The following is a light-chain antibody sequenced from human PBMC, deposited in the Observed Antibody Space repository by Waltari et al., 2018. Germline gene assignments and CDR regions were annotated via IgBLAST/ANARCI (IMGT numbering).Light chain of an antibody. V-gene: IGLV2-14*03. CDR2: DVS. Sequence: QSALTQPASVSGSPGQSITISCPGTSSDVGGYNYVSWYQQHPGKAPKLMIYDVSNRPSGVSNRFSGSKSGNTASLTISGLQAEDEADYYCSSYTSSSPLYVFGTGTKVTVL. CDR3: SSYTSSSPLYV. J-gene: IGLJ1*01. CDR1: SSDVGGYNY.